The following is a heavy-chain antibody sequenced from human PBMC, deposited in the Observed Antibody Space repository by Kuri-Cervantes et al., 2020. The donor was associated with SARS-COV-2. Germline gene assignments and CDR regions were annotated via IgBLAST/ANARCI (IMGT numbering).Heavy chain of an antibody. CDR2: IYSGGST. D-gene: IGHD1-1*01. CDR1: GFTFSSYG. J-gene: IGHJ4*02. V-gene: IGHV3-66*02. Sequence: GGSLRLSCVASGFTFSSYGMHWVRQAPGKGLEWVSVIYSGGSTYYADSVKGRFTISRDNSKNTLYLQMNSLRAEDTAVYYCAGDLGTIQGRDYWGQGTLVTVSS. CDR3: AGDLGTIQGRDY.